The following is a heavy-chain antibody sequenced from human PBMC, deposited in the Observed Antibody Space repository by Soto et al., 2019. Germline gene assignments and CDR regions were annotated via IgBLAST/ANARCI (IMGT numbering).Heavy chain of an antibody. CDR3: AGWFGELSHYYGMDV. Sequence: SVKVSCKASGDTFSSYAISWVRQAPGQGLEWMGGIIPIFGTANYAQKFQGRVTITADESTSTAYMELSSLRSEDTAVYYCAGWFGELSHYYGMDVWGQGTTVTVSS. V-gene: IGHV1-69*13. CDR1: GDTFSSYA. CDR2: IIPIFGTA. D-gene: IGHD3-10*01. J-gene: IGHJ6*02.